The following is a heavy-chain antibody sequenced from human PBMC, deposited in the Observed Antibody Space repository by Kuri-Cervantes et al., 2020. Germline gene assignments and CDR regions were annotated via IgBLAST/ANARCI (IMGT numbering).Heavy chain of an antibody. V-gene: IGHV3-7*01. CDR2: IKQDGSER. D-gene: IGHD2-21*02. Sequence: GESLKISCAASGFTFSSYWMNWVRQAPGKGLEWVANIKQDGSERYYVDSVEGRFTISRDNAENSLYLQMSSLRAEDTAVYYCARMFPTAFCGGDCYFDFWGQGTLVTVSS. CDR3: ARMFPTAFCGGDCYFDF. CDR1: GFTFSSYW. J-gene: IGHJ4*02.